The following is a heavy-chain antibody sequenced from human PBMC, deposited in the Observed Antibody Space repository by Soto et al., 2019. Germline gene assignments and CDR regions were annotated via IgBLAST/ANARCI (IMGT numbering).Heavy chain of an antibody. CDR3: AATGGNYFGLDV. Sequence: ASVKVSCKSSDNTFTHYGINWVRQAPGQGLEWRGWISGYNGNTKYAQKFQDRVTMTADTSTRTAFMEVRSLTSDDTGVYFCAATGGNYFGLDVWGQGTTGTAS. CDR2: ISGYNGNT. D-gene: IGHD2-8*02. J-gene: IGHJ6*02. CDR1: DNTFTHYG. V-gene: IGHV1-18*01.